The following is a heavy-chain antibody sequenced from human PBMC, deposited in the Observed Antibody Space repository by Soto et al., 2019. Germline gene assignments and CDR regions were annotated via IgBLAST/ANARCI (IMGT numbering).Heavy chain of an antibody. D-gene: IGHD6-13*01. J-gene: IGHJ5*02. CDR3: AREAAETVGDGYWCDP. Sequence: QVQLQESGPGLLRPSDTLSLTCTVSSDSFSGYYWSWIRQPAGKGLEWIGRVYTNGATNCNPSLTSRVTMSVDTSRNQFSLRLRFVTAADTAVYYCAREAAETVGDGYWCDPWGQGVQVTVSS. V-gene: IGHV4-4*07. CDR2: VYTNGAT. CDR1: SDSFSGYY.